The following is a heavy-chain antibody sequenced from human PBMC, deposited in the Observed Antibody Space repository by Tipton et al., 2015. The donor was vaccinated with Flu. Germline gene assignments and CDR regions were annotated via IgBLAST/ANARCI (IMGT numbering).Heavy chain of an antibody. Sequence: SGFTFRTNGMHWVRQAPGKGLEWVAHIRSDETTEYADSVKGRFTISRDNSKDMLYLQMNSLRAEDTAVFYCARQPGIPAAGKIFWFDSWGQGTLVTVSS. CDR1: GFTFRTNG. D-gene: IGHD6-13*01. CDR3: ARQPGIPAAGKIFWFDS. CDR2: IRSDETTE. V-gene: IGHV3-30*02. J-gene: IGHJ5*01.